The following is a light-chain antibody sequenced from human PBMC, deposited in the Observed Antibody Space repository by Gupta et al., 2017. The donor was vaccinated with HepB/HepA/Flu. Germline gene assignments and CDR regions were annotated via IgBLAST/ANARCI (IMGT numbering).Light chain of an antibody. CDR3: HVWDSSSHNVV. J-gene: IGLJ2*01. CDR1: GIGDKR. CDR2: GHS. V-gene: IGLV3-21*03. Sequence: SYVLFQPPSVSVSPRNPARLTRGANGIGDKRVHWYQQKTGQAPVLLVHGHSDRPSGIPERFSGSNSGTTATLTINRVEAGEEADYFCHVWDSSSHNVVFGGGTKLTVL.